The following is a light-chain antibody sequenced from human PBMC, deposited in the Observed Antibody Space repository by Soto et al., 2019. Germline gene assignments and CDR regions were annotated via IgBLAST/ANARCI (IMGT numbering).Light chain of an antibody. CDR2: QDT. J-gene: IGLJ2*01. V-gene: IGLV3-1*01. CDR3: QAWDSNSHVV. Sequence: SYELTQPPSVSVSPGQTASINCSGDKLGDKYACWYQQKPGQSPVLVIYQDTKRPSGIPERFSGSNSGNTATLTISRAQAMDEADYYCQAWDSNSHVVFGGGTKLTVL. CDR1: KLGDKY.